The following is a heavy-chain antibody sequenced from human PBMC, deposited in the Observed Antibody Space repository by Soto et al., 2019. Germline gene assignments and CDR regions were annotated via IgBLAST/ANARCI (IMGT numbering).Heavy chain of an antibody. CDR1: GFTFSSYA. Sequence: GGPRLSCAASGFTFSSYAMGWVRQGPGKGLEWVAVVSIGGSTHYADSVRGRFTISRDNSKNTLSLQMSSLTAEDTAVYFCAKRRGAGGHFDYWGQGALVTVSS. D-gene: IGHD2-15*01. CDR3: AKRRGAGGHFDY. V-gene: IGHV3-23*01. J-gene: IGHJ4*02. CDR2: VSIGGST.